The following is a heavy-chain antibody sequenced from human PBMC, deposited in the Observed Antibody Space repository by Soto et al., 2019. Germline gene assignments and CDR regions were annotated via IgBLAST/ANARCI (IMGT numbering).Heavy chain of an antibody. CDR3: AKGWTLRKLRYFDWLPCMDV. V-gene: IGHV3-23*01. D-gene: IGHD3-9*01. CDR1: GFTFSSYA. CDR2: ISGSGGST. Sequence: GGSLRLSCAASGFTFSSYAMSWVRQAPGKGLEWVSAISGSGGSTYYADSVKGRFTISRDNSKNTLYLQMNSLRAEDTAVYYCAKGWTLRKLRYFDWLPCMDVWGQGTTVTVSS. J-gene: IGHJ6*02.